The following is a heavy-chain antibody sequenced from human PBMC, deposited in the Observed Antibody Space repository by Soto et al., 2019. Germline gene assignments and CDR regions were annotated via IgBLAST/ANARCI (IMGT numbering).Heavy chain of an antibody. J-gene: IGHJ3*02. CDR2: ISSSSSYI. CDR1: GFTFSSYS. D-gene: IGHD2-15*01. V-gene: IGHV3-21*01. CDR3: ARGRYCSGGSCYAAAFDI. Sequence: PGGSLRLSCAASGFTFSSYSMNWVRQAPGKGLEWVSSISSSSSYIYYADSVKGRFTISRDNAKNSLYLQMNSLRAEDTAVYYCARGRYCSGGSCYAAAFDIWGQGTMVTVS.